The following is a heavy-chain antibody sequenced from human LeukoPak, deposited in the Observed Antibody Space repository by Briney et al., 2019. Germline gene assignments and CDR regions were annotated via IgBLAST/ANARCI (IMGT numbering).Heavy chain of an antibody. CDR3: ARVSSSRAVLRYFDWLPHFDY. Sequence: ASVKVSCKASGYTFTGYHMHWVRQAPGQGLEWMGWINPNSGGTNYAQKFQGRVTMTRDTSISTAYMELSRLRSDDTAVYYCARVSSSRAVLRYFDWLPHFDYWGQGTLVTVSS. J-gene: IGHJ4*02. D-gene: IGHD3-9*01. V-gene: IGHV1-2*02. CDR1: GYTFTGYH. CDR2: INPNSGGT.